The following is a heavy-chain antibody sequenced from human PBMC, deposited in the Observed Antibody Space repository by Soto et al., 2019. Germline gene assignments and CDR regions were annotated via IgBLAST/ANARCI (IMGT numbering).Heavy chain of an antibody. Sequence: EVQLLESGGGLVQPGGSLRLACAASGFTFSNYGLSWVRQPPGKGLQWVSSISANGGATYYADSVKGRFTISRDNSKSMLYLQMNNLRAEDTALYFCAKGGAVITTFFDPWGRGTLVTVSS. CDR2: ISANGGAT. CDR3: AKGGAVITTFFDP. CDR1: GFTFSNYG. J-gene: IGHJ2*01. V-gene: IGHV3-23*01. D-gene: IGHD3-16*01.